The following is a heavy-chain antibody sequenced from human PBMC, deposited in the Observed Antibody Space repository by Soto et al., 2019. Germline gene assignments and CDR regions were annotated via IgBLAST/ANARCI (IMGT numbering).Heavy chain of an antibody. CDR3: ARLSASTSGWYAY. CDR2: IYYSGST. D-gene: IGHD6-19*01. J-gene: IGHJ4*02. Sequence: QLQLQESGPGLVKPSETLSLTCTVSGGSISSSSYYWGWIRQPPGKGLEWIANIYYSGSTYYNPSLKSRVTISVDTSKNQFSLKLTSVTAADTAVYYCARLSASTSGWYAYWGQGTLVTVSS. CDR1: GGSISSSSYY. V-gene: IGHV4-39*01.